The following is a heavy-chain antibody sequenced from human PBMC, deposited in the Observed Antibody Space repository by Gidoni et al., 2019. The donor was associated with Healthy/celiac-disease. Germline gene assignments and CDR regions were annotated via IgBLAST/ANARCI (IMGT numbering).Heavy chain of an antibody. D-gene: IGHD5-18*01. V-gene: IGHV1-18*01. CDR2: ISAYNGNT. J-gene: IGHJ6*02. CDR1: GYTFTSYG. CDR3: ARDLWIQLWQYYYYGMDV. Sequence: QVQLVQSGAEVKKPGASVNVSCKASGYTFTSYGISWVRQAPGQGLEWMGWISAYNGNTNYAQKLQGRVTMTTDTSTSTAYMELRSLRSDDTAVYYCARDLWIQLWQYYYYGMDVWGQGTTVTVSS.